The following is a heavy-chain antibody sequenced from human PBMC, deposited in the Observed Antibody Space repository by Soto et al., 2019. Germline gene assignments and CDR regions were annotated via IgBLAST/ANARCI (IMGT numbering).Heavy chain of an antibody. CDR3: AREWMGGVVVVTAYTWGMDV. D-gene: IGHD2-21*02. CDR1: GYTFSSYY. CDR2: INPSCGSA. V-gene: IGHV1-46*01. Sequence: ASVKVSCKASGYTFSSYYMHWVRQAPGQGLEWMGIINPSCGSASYAQKFQGRVTITRDTSTSTVYMELSSLRSEDTAVYYCAREWMGGVVVVTAYTWGMDVWGQGTPVTVSS. J-gene: IGHJ6*02.